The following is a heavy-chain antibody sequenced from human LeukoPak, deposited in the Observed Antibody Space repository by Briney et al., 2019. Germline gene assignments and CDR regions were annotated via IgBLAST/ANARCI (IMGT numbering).Heavy chain of an antibody. V-gene: IGHV4-34*01. J-gene: IGHJ4*02. CDR2: INHSGST. D-gene: IGHD3-10*01. Sequence: SETLSLTCAVYGGSFSGYYWSWIRQPPGKGLEWIGEINHSGSTNYNPSLKSRVTISVDTSKNQFSLKLSSVTAADTAVYYCASRGPNDLDYWGQGTLVTVSS. CDR1: GGSFSGYY. CDR3: ASRGPNDLDY.